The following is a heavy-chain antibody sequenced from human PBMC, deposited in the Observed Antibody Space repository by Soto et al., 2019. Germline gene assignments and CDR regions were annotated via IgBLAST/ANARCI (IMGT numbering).Heavy chain of an antibody. CDR1: GYTFTSYD. V-gene: IGHV1-8*01. D-gene: IGHD3-9*01. CDR3: AREKQRYYDILTGYDYYYGMDV. J-gene: IGHJ6*02. Sequence: VSVKVSCKASGYTFTSYDINWVRQATGQGLEWMGWMNPNSGNTGYAQKFQGRVTMTRNTSISTAYMELSSLRSEDTAVYYCAREKQRYYDILTGYDYYYGMDVWGQGTTVTVSS. CDR2: MNPNSGNT.